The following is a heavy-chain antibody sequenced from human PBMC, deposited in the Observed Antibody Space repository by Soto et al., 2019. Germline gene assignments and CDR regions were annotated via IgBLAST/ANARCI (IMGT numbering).Heavy chain of an antibody. D-gene: IGHD6-13*01. CDR3: AFRQEYRGSWVSGWFDP. CDR1: GFSLSTSGVG. Sequence: QITLKESGPTVVKPTQTLTLTCTFSGFSLSTSGVGVGWIRQPPGKALEWLALLYWDDDKRYSPSLKTRLTINKDTPRIQVVLTMTNMDPVDTATYYCAFRQEYRGSWVSGWFDPWGQGTLVTVSS. V-gene: IGHV2-5*02. CDR2: LYWDDDK. J-gene: IGHJ5*02.